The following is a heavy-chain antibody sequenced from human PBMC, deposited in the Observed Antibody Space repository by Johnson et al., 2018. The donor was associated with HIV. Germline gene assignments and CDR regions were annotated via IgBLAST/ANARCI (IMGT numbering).Heavy chain of an antibody. V-gene: IGHV3-66*01. CDR3: ARAVCRGGRCYSHDAFDI. Sequence: VQLVESGGGLVQSGGSLRLSCGASGFSVSNTYMNWVRQAPGKGLEWVSVIYSGGSTYYADSVRGRFTISRDNSKNTLYLQMSSLRAGDTALYYCARAVCRGGRCYSHDAFDIWGQGTMVTVSS. J-gene: IGHJ3*02. D-gene: IGHD2-15*01. CDR2: IYSGGST. CDR1: GFSVSNTY.